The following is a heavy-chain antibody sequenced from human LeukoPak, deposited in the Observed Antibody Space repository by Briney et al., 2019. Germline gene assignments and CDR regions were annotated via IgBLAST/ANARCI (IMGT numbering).Heavy chain of an antibody. J-gene: IGHJ5*02. V-gene: IGHV4-4*09. CDR3: ARLSAAASHP. D-gene: IGHD6-13*01. CDR1: GGSINTQY. Sequence: PSETLSLTCTVSGGSINTQYWGWIRQPPGKGLEWIGYVDSSDSTHYSHYNPSLKSRVSISADMSKNQFSLNMYSVTTADTAVYYCARLSAAASHPWGQGTLVTVSS. CDR2: VDSSDSTHYS.